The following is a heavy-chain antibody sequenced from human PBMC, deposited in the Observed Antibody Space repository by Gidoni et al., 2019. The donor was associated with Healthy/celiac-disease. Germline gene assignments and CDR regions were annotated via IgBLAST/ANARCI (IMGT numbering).Heavy chain of an antibody. V-gene: IGHV3-33*01. Sequence: QVQLVESGGGVVQPGRSLRLSCSASGFTFSSYGMQWVRQAPGKGLEWVAVILYDGSNKYYADSVKGRFTISRDNSKNTLYLQMNSLRAEDTAVYYCARDSGIVVVPASMRGRNYGMDVWGQGTTVTVSS. J-gene: IGHJ6*02. D-gene: IGHD2-2*01. CDR2: ILYDGSNK. CDR1: GFTFSSYG. CDR3: ARDSGIVVVPASMRGRNYGMDV.